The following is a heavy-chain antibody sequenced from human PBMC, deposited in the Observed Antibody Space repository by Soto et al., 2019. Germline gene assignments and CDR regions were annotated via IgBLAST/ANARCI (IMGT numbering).Heavy chain of an antibody. CDR2: ISYDGSNK. CDR1: GFTFSSYG. V-gene: IGHV3-30*18. J-gene: IGHJ5*02. D-gene: IGHD3-10*01. Sequence: PGGSLRLSCAASGFTFSSYGMHWVRQAPGKGLEWVAVISYDGSNKYYADSVKGRFTISRDNSKNTLYLQMNSLRAEDTAVYYCAKDGVPDGPTMVQLGVFGLDPWGQGTLVNVYS. CDR3: AKDGVPDGPTMVQLGVFGLDP.